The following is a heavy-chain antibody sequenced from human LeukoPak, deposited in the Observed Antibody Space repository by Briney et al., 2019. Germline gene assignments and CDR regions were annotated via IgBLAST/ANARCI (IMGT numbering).Heavy chain of an antibody. CDR2: INHSGST. CDR3: ARDKKQVVTAPPPRLT. D-gene: IGHD2-21*02. CDR1: GGSFSGYY. V-gene: IGHV4-34*01. J-gene: IGHJ5*02. Sequence: SETLSLTCAVYGGSFSGYYWSWIRQPPGKGLEWIGEINHSGSTNYNPSLKSRVTISVDTSKNQFSLKLSSVTAADTAVYYCARDKKQVVTAPPPRLTWGQGTLVTVSS.